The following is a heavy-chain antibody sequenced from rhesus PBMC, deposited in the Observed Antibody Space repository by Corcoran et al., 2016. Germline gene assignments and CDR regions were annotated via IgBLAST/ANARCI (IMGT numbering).Heavy chain of an antibody. CDR3: ARGRYSGYSLDY. V-gene: IGHV4-76*01. D-gene: IGHD5-24*01. CDR1: GYSISSGFD. Sequence: QVQLQESGPGVVKPSETLSLTCAVPGYSISSGFDWSWIRQPPGKGLGWVGEIYSSSGGTNQNLSLKNRVTISKDTSKNQFSLKLSSVTAADTAVYYCARGRYSGYSLDYWGQGVLVTVSS. J-gene: IGHJ4*01. CDR2: IYSSSGGT.